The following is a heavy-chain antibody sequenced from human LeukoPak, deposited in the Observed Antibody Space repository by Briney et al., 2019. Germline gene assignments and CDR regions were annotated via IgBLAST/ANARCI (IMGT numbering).Heavy chain of an antibody. V-gene: IGHV3-74*01. J-gene: IGHJ5*02. CDR1: GFTFSSYW. D-gene: IGHD2-15*01. Sequence: GGSLRLSCAASGFTFSSYWMHWVRQAPGKGLVWVSRINSDGSSTSYADSVKGRFTTSRDNAKNTLYLQMNSLRAEDTAVYYCARLSSDGVVAANNWFDPWGQGTLVTVS. CDR2: INSDGSST. CDR3: ARLSSDGVVAANNWFDP.